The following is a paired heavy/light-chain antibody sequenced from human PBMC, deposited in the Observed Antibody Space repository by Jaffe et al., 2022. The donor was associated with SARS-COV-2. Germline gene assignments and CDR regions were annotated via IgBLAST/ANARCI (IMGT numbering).Heavy chain of an antibody. CDR1: GFTFTTYW. D-gene: IGHD3-22*01. CDR3: ARVYYDSSGYYYSGSLDI. CDR2: VNTDGSST. V-gene: IGHV3-74*01. Sequence: EVQLVESGGGLVQPGGSLRLSCAASGFTFTTYWMHWVRQAPGKGLVWVSYVNTDGSSTTYADSVKGRFTISRDNAKNTLYLQMNSLRAEDTAVYYCARVYYDSSGYYYSGSLDIWGRGTMVTVSS. J-gene: IGHJ3*02.
Light chain of an antibody. Sequence: QSGLTQPPSVSAAPGQKVTISCSGSSSNIGGHYVSWYQQVPGTAPKVLIYDNNKRPSGIPDRFSGSKSGTSATLGITGLQTGDEADYYCGTWDSSLSGVVFGGGTKLTVL. CDR1: SSNIGGHY. CDR3: GTWDSSLSGVV. CDR2: DNN. V-gene: IGLV1-51*01. J-gene: IGLJ3*02.